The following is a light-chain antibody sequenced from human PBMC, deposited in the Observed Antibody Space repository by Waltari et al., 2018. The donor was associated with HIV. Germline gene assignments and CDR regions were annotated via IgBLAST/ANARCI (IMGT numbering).Light chain of an antibody. Sequence: QSVLTQPPSVSGAPGQRVTISCTGSSSNIGAHYDVHWYQHLPGTAPKLLIYVNSWRSSGVPDRFSAPKSITSASLAITGLQADDEANYYCQSYDSSLSGWVFGGGTKLTV. J-gene: IGLJ3*02. V-gene: IGLV1-40*01. CDR1: SSNIGAHYD. CDR3: QSYDSSLSGWV. CDR2: VNS.